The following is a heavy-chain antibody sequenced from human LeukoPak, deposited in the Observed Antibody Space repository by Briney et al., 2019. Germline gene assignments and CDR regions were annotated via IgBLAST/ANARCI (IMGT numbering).Heavy chain of an antibody. CDR3: ARVYYGKTYDYWYFDL. V-gene: IGHV4-59*01. Sequence: SETLSLTCTVSGGSISGYYWSWIRQPPGKGLEWIGYIFYSGSTNYIPSLKSRVTISVDTSKNQFSLKPSSVTAADTAVYFCARVYYGKTYDYWYFDLWGRGTLVTVPS. CDR2: IFYSGST. D-gene: IGHD3-10*01. J-gene: IGHJ2*01. CDR1: GGSISGYY.